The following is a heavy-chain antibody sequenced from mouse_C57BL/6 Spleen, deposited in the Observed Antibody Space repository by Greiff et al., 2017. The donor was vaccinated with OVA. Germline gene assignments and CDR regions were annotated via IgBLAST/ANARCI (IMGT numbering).Heavy chain of an antibody. CDR1: GFSLTSYG. CDR2: IWRCGST. J-gene: IGHJ1*03. D-gene: IGHD4-1*01. CDR3: AKNWGTGTGWYFDV. Sequence: QVQLQQSGPGLVQPSQSLSITCTVSGFSLTSYGVHWVRQSPGQGLEWLGVIWRCGSTAYNAAIMSSLSTTKDNSKSQVFFKMNRLRADDTAIYYCAKNWGTGTGWYFDVWGKGTTVTVSS. V-gene: IGHV2-5*01.